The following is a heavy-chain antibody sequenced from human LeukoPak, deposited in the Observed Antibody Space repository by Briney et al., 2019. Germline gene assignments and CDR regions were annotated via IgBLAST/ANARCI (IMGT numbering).Heavy chain of an antibody. V-gene: IGHV1-24*01. CDR2: FDPEDGET. Sequence: ASVKVSCKVSGYTLTELSMHWVRQAPGKRLEWMGGFDPEDGETIYAQKFQGRVTMTEDTSTDTAYMELSSLRSEDTAVYYCATGGSYYIAFDIWGQGTMVTVSS. CDR1: GYTLTELS. J-gene: IGHJ3*02. D-gene: IGHD1-26*01. CDR3: ATGGSYYIAFDI.